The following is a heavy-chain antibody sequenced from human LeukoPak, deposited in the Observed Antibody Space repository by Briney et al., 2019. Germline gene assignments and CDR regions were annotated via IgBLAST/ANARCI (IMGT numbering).Heavy chain of an antibody. D-gene: IGHD3-3*01. J-gene: IGHJ3*02. CDR3: ASRKIRFLASRGAFDI. CDR2: INHSGST. Sequence: PSETLSLTCAVYGGSFSGYYWSWIRQPPGKGLEWIGEINHSGSTNYNPSLKGRVTISVDTSKNQFSLKLSSVTAADTAVYYCASRKIRFLASRGAFDIWGQGTMVTVSS. CDR1: GGSFSGYY. V-gene: IGHV4-34*01.